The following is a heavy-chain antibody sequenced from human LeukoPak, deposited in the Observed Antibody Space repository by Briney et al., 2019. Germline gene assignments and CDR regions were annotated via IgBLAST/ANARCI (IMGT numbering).Heavy chain of an antibody. J-gene: IGHJ4*02. CDR2: ISSSSSYI. CDR1: GFTFGGYG. CDR3: ARVGVRYSSSATFDY. D-gene: IGHD6-6*01. Sequence: GGSLRLSCAASGFTFGGYGMTWVRQAPGKGLEWVSSISSSSSYIYYADSVKGRFTISRDNAKNSLYLQMNSLRAEDTAVYYCARVGVRYSSSATFDYWGQGTLVTVSS. V-gene: IGHV3-21*01.